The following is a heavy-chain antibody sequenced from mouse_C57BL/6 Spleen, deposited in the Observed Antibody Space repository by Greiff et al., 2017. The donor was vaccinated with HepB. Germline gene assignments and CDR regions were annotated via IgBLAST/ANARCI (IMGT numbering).Heavy chain of an antibody. CDR2: IYPGNSDT. J-gene: IGHJ2*01. V-gene: IGHV1-5*01. D-gene: IGHD1-1*01. CDR1: GYTFTSYW. CDR3: TREGDLDYYGSSYGDY. Sequence: VQLQQSGTVLARPGASVKMSCKTSGYTFTSYWMHWVKQRPGQGLEWIGAIYPGNSDTSYNQKFKGKAKLTAVTSASTAYMELSSLTNEDSAVYYCTREGDLDYYGSSYGDYWGQGTTLTVSS.